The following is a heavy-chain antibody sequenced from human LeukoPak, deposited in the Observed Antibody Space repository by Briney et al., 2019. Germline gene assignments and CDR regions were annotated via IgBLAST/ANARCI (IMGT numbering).Heavy chain of an antibody. CDR3: ARDGTSSSWVAYNWFDL. V-gene: IGHV3-74*01. Sequence: GGSLRLSCAASGFTFSSYWMHWVRQAPGKGLVWVSRINSDGSSTSYADSVKGRFTISRDNAKNTLYLQMSSLRDEDTAVYYCARDGTSSSWVAYNWFDLWGQGTLVTVSS. CDR2: INSDGSST. J-gene: IGHJ5*02. CDR1: GFTFSSYW. D-gene: IGHD6-13*01.